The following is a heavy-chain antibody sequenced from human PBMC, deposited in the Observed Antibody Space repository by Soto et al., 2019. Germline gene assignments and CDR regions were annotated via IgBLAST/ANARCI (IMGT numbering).Heavy chain of an antibody. V-gene: IGHV3-30*18. Sequence: QVQLVESGGGVVQPGRSLRLSCAASGFTFSSYGMHWVRQAPGKGLEWVAVISYDGSNKYYADSVKGRFTISRDNSKNTLYLQMNSLEGEGTACLFWAKDALTYGSGSYYPCDYWGQGTLVTVSS. J-gene: IGHJ4*02. D-gene: IGHD3-10*01. CDR3: AKDALTYGSGSYYPCDY. CDR1: GFTFSSYG. CDR2: ISYDGSNK.